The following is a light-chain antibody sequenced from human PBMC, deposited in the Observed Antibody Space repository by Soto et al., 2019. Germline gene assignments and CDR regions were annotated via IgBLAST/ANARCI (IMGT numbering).Light chain of an antibody. CDR3: QVWDRSTDRV. V-gene: IGLV3-21*02. J-gene: IGLJ3*02. Sequence: SYELTQPPSVSVAPGQTARITCGGNNIGSKSVHWYQQKPGQAPVLVVYEDGVRPSGIPERVSGTNYRNTATLTISRVEAGDEADYYCQVWDRSTDRVFGGGTKLTVL. CDR2: EDG. CDR1: NIGSKS.